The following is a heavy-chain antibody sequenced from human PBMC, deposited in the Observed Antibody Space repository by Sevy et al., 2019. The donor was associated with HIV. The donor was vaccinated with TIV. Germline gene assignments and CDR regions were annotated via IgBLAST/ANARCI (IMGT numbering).Heavy chain of an antibody. CDR3: ARGYCGGGSCTAFDP. CDR2: MYSGGSP. V-gene: IGHV3-53*01. D-gene: IGHD2-15*01. J-gene: IGHJ5*02. Sequence: GGSLRLSCAASGFSISNNYTAWVRQAPGKGLEWVSVMYSGGSPYYADSVKGRLALSRDMSKNTVYLQMNGPRAEDTAVYYCARGYCGGGSCTAFDPWGQGTLVTVSS. CDR1: GFSISNNY.